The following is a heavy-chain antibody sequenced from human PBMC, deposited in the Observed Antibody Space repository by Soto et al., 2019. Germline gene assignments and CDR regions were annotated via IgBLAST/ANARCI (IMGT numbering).Heavy chain of an antibody. CDR2: MNPNSGNT. D-gene: IGHD5-12*01. V-gene: IGHV1-8*01. CDR3: ARGPFGYSGYDIDY. J-gene: IGHJ4*02. CDR1: GYTFTSYD. Sequence: ASVKVSFNASGYTFTSYDITWVLQATGQGLEWMGWMNPNSGNTGYAQKFQGRVTMTRNTSISTAYMELSSLRSEDTAVYYCARGPFGYSGYDIDYWGQGTLVTVSS.